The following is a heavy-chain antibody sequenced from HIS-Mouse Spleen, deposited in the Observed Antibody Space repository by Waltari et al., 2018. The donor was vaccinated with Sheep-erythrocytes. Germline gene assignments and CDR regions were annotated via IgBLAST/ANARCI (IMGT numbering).Heavy chain of an antibody. CDR3: ARDEGTYYDFWSGYPPSYYFDY. D-gene: IGHD3-3*01. V-gene: IGHV4-39*07. CDR1: GGSISSSSYY. J-gene: IGHJ4*02. CDR2: SYYSGST. Sequence: QLQLQESGPGLVKPSETLSLTCTVSGGSISSSSYYWGWIRQPPGKGLEWIGSSYYSGSTNCHPSLKSRVTISVGTSKNQFSRRLSSVTAADTAVYYCARDEGTYYDFWSGYPPSYYFDYWGQGTLVTVSS.